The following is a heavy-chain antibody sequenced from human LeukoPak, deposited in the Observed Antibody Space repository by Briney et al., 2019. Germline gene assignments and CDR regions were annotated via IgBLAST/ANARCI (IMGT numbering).Heavy chain of an antibody. V-gene: IGHV3-74*01. D-gene: IGHD1-26*01. J-gene: IGHJ4*02. CDR1: GFTFSNYW. Sequence: GGSLRLSCAGSGFTFSNYWMNWVRQAPGKGLVWVSRINEDGSTTNYADSVKGRSTIFRDNAKNTLYLQMNSLRAEDTAVYYCVRDLGGRSGHWGQGTLVTVSS. CDR3: VRDLGGRSGH. CDR2: INEDGSTT.